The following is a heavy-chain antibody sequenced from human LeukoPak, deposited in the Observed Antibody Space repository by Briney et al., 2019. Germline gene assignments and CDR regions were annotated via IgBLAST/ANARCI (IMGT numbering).Heavy chain of an antibody. CDR1: GFTFSSYW. CDR3: ARLSRSVGVTIFGVVISGYFDY. D-gene: IGHD3-3*01. CDR2: IKQDGSEK. J-gene: IGHJ4*02. Sequence: GGSLRLSCVASGFTFSSYWMSWVRQAPGKGLEWVANIKQDGSEKYYVDSVKGRFTISRDNAKNSLYLQMNSLRAEDTAVYYCARLSRSVGVTIFGVVISGYFDYWGQGTLVTVSS. V-gene: IGHV3-7*01.